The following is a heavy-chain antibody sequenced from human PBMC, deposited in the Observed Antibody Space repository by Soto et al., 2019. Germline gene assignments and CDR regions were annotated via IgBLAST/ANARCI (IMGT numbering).Heavy chain of an antibody. J-gene: IGHJ6*02. CDR2: IYYSGST. D-gene: IGHD2-2*01. V-gene: IGHV4-59*01. Sequence: QVQLQESGPGLVKPSETLSLTCTVSGGSISSYYWSWIRQPPGKGLEWIGYIYYSGSTNYNPSLKSRVTISVDTSKNQFSLKLSSVTPADTAVYYCARDTSFSLDVWGQGTTVTVSS. CDR3: ARDTSFSLDV. CDR1: GGSISSYY.